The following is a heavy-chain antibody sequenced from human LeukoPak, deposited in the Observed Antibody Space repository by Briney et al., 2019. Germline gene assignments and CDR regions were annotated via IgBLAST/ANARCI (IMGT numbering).Heavy chain of an antibody. J-gene: IGHJ4*02. CDR3: ARDRSDGDYDY. CDR2: IYYCGST. Sequence: SETLSLTCTVSGGSISSYYWSWIRQPPGKGLEWIGYIYYCGSTNYNPSLKSRVTISVDTSKNQFSLKLSSVTAADTAVYYCARDRSDGDYDYWGQGTLVTVSS. V-gene: IGHV4-59*01. D-gene: IGHD4-17*01. CDR1: GGSISSYY.